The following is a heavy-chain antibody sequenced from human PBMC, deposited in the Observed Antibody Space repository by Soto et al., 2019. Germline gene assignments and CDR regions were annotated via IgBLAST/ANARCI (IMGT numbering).Heavy chain of an antibody. CDR3: ARGIAAAGTETSRYYFDY. V-gene: IGHV1-2*04. J-gene: IGHJ4*02. Sequence: QVQLVQSGAEVKKPGASVKVSCKASGYTFTGYYMHWVRQAPGQGLEWMGWINPNSGGTNYAQKFQGWVTMTRDTSINTAYMELSRLRSDDTAVYYCARGIAAAGTETSRYYFDYWGQGTLVTVSS. CDR2: INPNSGGT. CDR1: GYTFTGYY. D-gene: IGHD6-13*01.